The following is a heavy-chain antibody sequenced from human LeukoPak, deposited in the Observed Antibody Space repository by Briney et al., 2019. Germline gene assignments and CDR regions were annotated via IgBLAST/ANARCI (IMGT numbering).Heavy chain of an antibody. V-gene: IGHV3-23*01. CDR2: ITNGGGST. Sequence: GGSLRLSCAASGFTFTSYATTWVRQAPGKGLRWVSAITNGGGSTFYADSVKGRFTISRDNSRSTLYLQMNSLRAEDTALYYCAKGMTTVTTEFDFWGQGTLVTVSS. J-gene: IGHJ4*02. CDR1: GFTFTSYA. CDR3: AKGMTTVTTEFDF. D-gene: IGHD4-11*01.